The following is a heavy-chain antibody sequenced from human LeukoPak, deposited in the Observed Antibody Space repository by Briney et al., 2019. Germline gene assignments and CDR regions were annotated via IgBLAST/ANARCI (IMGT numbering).Heavy chain of an antibody. V-gene: IGHV3-53*01. D-gene: IGHD3-22*01. CDR1: GFTVSSSY. Sequence: GGSLRLSCAASGFTVSSSYMSWVRQAPGKGLEWVSVFYSGGKTYYTDSVKGRFTISRDNSKNTLYLQMNSLRAEDTAVYYCARDPYYYDSSGPYRWFDPWGQGTLVTVSS. J-gene: IGHJ5*02. CDR2: FYSGGKT. CDR3: ARDPYYYDSSGPYRWFDP.